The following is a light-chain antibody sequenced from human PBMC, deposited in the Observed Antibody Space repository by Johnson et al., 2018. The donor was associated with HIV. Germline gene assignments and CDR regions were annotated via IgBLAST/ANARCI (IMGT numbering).Light chain of an antibody. CDR3: GTWDSSLNAYV. Sequence: QSVLTQPPSVSAAPGQKVTISCSGSNSNIGNNYISWYQQLPRTAPKLLIYDPYKRPSGIPDRFSASKSGTSATLGITGLHPGDAADYYCGTWDSSLNAYVFGTRTKVTVL. CDR1: NSNIGNNY. CDR2: DPY. V-gene: IGLV1-51*01. J-gene: IGLJ1*01.